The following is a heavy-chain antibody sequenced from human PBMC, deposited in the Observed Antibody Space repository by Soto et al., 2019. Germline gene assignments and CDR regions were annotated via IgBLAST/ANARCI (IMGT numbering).Heavy chain of an antibody. CDR3: QTQRGGGGY. D-gene: IGHD6-25*01. CDR2: IYSGGYT. CDR1: GFTVSNNY. J-gene: IGHJ4*02. V-gene: IGHV3-53*01. Sequence: EVQLVESGGGLIQPGGSLRLSCAVSGFTVSNNYMSWVRQAPGKGLEGVSVIYSGGYTAYGDSVKGRFTISRDNSKNTLFRQMRGRGADDPAVYYGQTQRGGGGYWGQGTLVTVSS.